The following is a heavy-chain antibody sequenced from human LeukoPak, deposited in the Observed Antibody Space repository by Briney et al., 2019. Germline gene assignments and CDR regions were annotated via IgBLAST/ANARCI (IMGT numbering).Heavy chain of an antibody. D-gene: IGHD5-24*01. CDR1: GGSISSYY. V-gene: IGHV4-4*07. CDR2: IYTSGST. CDR3: ARVHRRDGYNQDYYYYYMDV. Sequence: SETLSLTCTVSGGSISSYYWSWIRQPAGKGLEWIGRIYTSGSTNYNPSLKSRVTMSVDTSKNQFSLKLSSVTAADTAVYYCARVHRRDGYNQDYYYYYMDVWGKGTTVTVSS. J-gene: IGHJ6*03.